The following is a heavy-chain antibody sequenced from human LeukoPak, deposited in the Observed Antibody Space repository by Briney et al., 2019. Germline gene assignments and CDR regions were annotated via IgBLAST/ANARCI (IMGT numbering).Heavy chain of an antibody. J-gene: IGHJ6*02. CDR1: GFTFSSYA. D-gene: IGHD3-22*01. CDR2: ISGSGGST. Sequence: LSGGSLRLSCAASGFTFSSYAMSWVRQAPGKGLEWVSAISGSGGSTYYADSVKGRFTISRDNSKNTLYLQMNSLRAEDTAVYYCASSYDSSGHTQDYYYYGMDVWGQGTTVTVSS. V-gene: IGHV3-23*01. CDR3: ASSYDSSGHTQDYYYYGMDV.